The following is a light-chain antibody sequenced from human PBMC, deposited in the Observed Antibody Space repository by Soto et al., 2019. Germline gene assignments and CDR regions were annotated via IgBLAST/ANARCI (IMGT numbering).Light chain of an antibody. Sequence: LTQPASVSGSPGQSITISCTGTSSDVGGYNYVSWYQQHPGKAPKLMIYDVSNRPSGVSNRFSGSKSGNTASLTISGLQAEDEADYYCSSYTSSSTLEVFGGGTKLTVL. J-gene: IGLJ2*01. V-gene: IGLV2-14*01. CDR2: DVS. CDR3: SSYTSSSTLEV. CDR1: SSDVGGYNY.